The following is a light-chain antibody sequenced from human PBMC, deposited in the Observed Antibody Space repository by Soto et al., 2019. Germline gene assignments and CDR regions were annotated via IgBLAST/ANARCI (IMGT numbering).Light chain of an antibody. CDR1: SSDVGSYNL. CDR3: CSYAGSSTYV. CDR2: EVS. V-gene: IGLV2-23*02. J-gene: IGLJ1*01. Sequence: QSALTQPASVSGSPGQSITISCTGTSSDVGSYNLVSWYQQHPGKAPKLMIYEVSKRPSGVSNRFSGSKSGNTASLTLSGLQAEDEADYYCCSYAGSSTYVFGTGTKVT.